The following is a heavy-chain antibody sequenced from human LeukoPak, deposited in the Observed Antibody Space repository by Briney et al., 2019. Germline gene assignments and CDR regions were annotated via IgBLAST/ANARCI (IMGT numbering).Heavy chain of an antibody. J-gene: IGHJ4*02. Sequence: ASVKVSCKASGYTFTSYAMHWVRQATGQRLEWMGWINAGNGNTKYSQKFQGRVTITRDTSASTAYMELSSLRSEDTAVYYCARATYYCSSTSCYGATYFDYWGQGTLVTVSS. D-gene: IGHD2-2*01. CDR2: INAGNGNT. CDR3: ARATYYCSSTSCYGATYFDY. V-gene: IGHV1-3*01. CDR1: GYTFTSYA.